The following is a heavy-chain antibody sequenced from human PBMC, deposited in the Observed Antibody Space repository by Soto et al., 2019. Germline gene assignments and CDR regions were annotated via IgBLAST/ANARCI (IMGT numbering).Heavy chain of an antibody. V-gene: IGHV3-9*01. D-gene: IGHD3-10*01. CDR2: ISWNSGSI. CDR3: AKGFGELSMDYFDY. CDR1: GFTFDDYA. Sequence: DVQLVESGGGLVQPGRSLRLSCAASGFTFDDYAMHWVRQAPGKGLEWVSGISWNSGSIGYADSVKGRFTISRDNAKNSLYLQMNSLRAEDTALYYCAKGFGELSMDYFDYWGQGTLVTVSS. J-gene: IGHJ4*02.